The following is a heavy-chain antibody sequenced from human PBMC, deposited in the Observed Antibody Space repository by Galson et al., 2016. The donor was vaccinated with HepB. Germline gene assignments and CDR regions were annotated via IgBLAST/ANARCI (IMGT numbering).Heavy chain of an antibody. V-gene: IGHV4-39*01. CDR1: GGSISSDDYF. D-gene: IGHD2-2*01. CDR2: VYRSGTT. Sequence: SETLSLTCTVSGGSISSDDYFWGWIRQPPGEGLEWIGNVYRSGTTYYNPSLKRRLTVSLDRSNNQFSLKLTSVTAADTAVYYCATSPAQYELLPTHFDNWSQGTLVTVSS. CDR3: ATSPAQYELLPTHFDN. J-gene: IGHJ4*02.